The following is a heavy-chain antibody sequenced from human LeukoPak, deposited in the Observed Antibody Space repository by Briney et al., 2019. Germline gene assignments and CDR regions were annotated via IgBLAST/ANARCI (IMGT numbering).Heavy chain of an antibody. J-gene: IGHJ3*02. V-gene: IGHV4-31*03. Sequence: SQTLSLTCTVSGGSISSGGYYWSWFRQHPGKGLEWIGYIFYSGITYYNPSLKSRVTISVDTSKNQFSLKLSSVTAADTAVYYCARPRGYHHDAFDIWGQRTMVTVSS. CDR2: IFYSGIT. D-gene: IGHD5-12*01. CDR3: ARPRGYHHDAFDI. CDR1: GGSISSGGYY.